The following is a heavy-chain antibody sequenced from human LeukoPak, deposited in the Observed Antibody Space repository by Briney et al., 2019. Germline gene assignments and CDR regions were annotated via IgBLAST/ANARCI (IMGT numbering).Heavy chain of an antibody. D-gene: IGHD6-19*01. CDR2: INSDGSTT. Sequence: GGSLRLSCAASGFTFSSYWMNWVRQAPGKGLVWVSRINSDGSTTTYADSVKGRFTISRDNSKNTLYLQMNSLRAEDTAVYYCAKDSVAGNFDYWGQGTLVTVSS. V-gene: IGHV3-74*01. CDR1: GFTFSSYW. J-gene: IGHJ4*02. CDR3: AKDSVAGNFDY.